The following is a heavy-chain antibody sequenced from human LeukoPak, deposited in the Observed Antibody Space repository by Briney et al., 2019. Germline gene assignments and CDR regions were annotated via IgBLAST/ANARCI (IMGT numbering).Heavy chain of an antibody. CDR2: IYYSGST. CDR3: ARGEYYYDSSGYGVFDY. CDR1: GGSISSSTYY. Sequence: KPSETLSLTCSVSGGSISSSTYYWGWIRQPPGKGLEWIGTIYYSGSTYYNPSLKSRVTISVDTSKNQFSLKLSSVTAADTAVYYCARGEYYYDSSGYGVFDYWGQGTLVTVSS. D-gene: IGHD3-22*01. V-gene: IGHV4-39*07. J-gene: IGHJ4*02.